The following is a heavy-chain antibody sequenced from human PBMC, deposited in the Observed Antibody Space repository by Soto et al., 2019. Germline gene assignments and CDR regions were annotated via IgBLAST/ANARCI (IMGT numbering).Heavy chain of an antibody. CDR1: GGSISSGDYY. D-gene: IGHD5-18*01. CDR2: IYYSGST. V-gene: IGHV4-30-4*01. CDR3: ARAWIQLWYLDY. J-gene: IGHJ4*02. Sequence: SETLSLTCTVSGGSISSGDYYWSWIRQPPGKGLEWIGYIYYSGSTYYNPSLKSRVTISVDTSKNQFSLKLSSVTAADTAVYYCARAWIQLWYLDYWGQGTLVTVS.